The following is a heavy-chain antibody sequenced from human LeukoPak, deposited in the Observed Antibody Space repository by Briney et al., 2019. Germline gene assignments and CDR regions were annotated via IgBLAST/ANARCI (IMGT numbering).Heavy chain of an antibody. J-gene: IGHJ4*02. D-gene: IGHD3-3*01. CDR1: GFTFSNYA. Sequence: PAGSLRFYCAASGFTFSNYAMNWVRQAPGKGLEWVSAISGSGGNTYYADSVKGRFTISRDNSKNTLYLQMNSLRAEDTAVYYCAKVPRGAGTPSGYWGQGTLVTVSS. CDR2: ISGSGGNT. V-gene: IGHV3-23*01. CDR3: AKVPRGAGTPSGY.